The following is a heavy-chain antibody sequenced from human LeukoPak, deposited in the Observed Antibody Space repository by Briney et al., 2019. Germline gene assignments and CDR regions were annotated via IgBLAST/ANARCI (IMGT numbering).Heavy chain of an antibody. J-gene: IGHJ4*02. CDR2: ISGSGGST. CDR3: ARVRTEGGYFDY. CDR1: GFTFSSYA. V-gene: IGHV3-23*01. Sequence: GGSLRLSCAASGFTFSSYAMSWVRQAPGKGLEWVSAISGSGGSTYYADSVKGRFTISRDNSKNTLYLQMNSLRAEDTAVYYCARVRTEGGYFDYWGQGTLVTVSS. D-gene: IGHD3-16*01.